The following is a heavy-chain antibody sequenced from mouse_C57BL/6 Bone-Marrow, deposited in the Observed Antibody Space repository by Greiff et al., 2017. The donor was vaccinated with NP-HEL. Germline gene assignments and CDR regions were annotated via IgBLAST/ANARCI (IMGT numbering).Heavy chain of an antibody. CDR2: IRNKANGYTT. CDR3: ARSIYYDYADDPCYAMDY. D-gene: IGHD2-4*01. V-gene: IGHV7-3*01. CDR1: GFTFTDYY. Sequence: EVKLKESGGGLVQPGGSLSLSCAASGFTFTDYYMSWVRQPPGKALEWLGFIRNKANGYTTEYSASVKGRFTISRDYFQSILYLQMNALRAEVSATYYCARSIYYDYADDPCYAMDYWGQGTSVTVSS. J-gene: IGHJ4*01.